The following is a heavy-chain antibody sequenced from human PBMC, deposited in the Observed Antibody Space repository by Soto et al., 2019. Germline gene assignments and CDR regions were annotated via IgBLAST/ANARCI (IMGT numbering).Heavy chain of an antibody. CDR2: IIPIFGTA. CDR3: ARGREYYYDSSGYYFDY. V-gene: IGHV1-69*13. Sequence: GASVKVSCKASGGTFSSYAISWVRQAPGQGLEWMGGIIPIFGTANYVQKFQGRVTITADESTSTAYMELSSLRSEDTAVYYCARGREYYYDSSGYYFDYWGQGTLVTVSS. CDR1: GGTFSSYA. D-gene: IGHD3-22*01. J-gene: IGHJ4*02.